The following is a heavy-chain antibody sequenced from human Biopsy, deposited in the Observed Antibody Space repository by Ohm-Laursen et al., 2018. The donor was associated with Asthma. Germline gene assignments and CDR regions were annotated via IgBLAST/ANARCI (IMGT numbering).Heavy chain of an antibody. CDR1: GFTFSSYS. J-gene: IGHJ1*01. CDR3: ARTFHFWSPYHAEHYQL. Sequence: SLRLSCAASGFTFSSYSMNWVRQAPGQGLEWVANIKHDGSEKNHVDSLKGRFTISKDNAKNLLFLQMNCLRAEDTAVYYCARTFHFWSPYHAEHYQLWGQGTLVTVSS. D-gene: IGHD3-3*01. CDR2: IKHDGSEK. V-gene: IGHV3-7*01.